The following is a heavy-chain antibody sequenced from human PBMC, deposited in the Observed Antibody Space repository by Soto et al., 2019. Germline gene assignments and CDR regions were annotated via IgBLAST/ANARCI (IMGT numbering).Heavy chain of an antibody. CDR1: VFAFDDDA. V-gene: IGHV3-74*01. D-gene: IGHD3-22*01. CDR3: ARITYYYDSSGYFDY. J-gene: IGHJ4*02. Sequence: RGGSLRLSCAASVFAFDDDAMHWFRQAPVKVLVWVSRINSDGSSTSYADSVKGRFTISRDNAKNTLYLQMNSLRAEDTAVYYCARITYYYDSSGYFDYWGQGTLVTVSS. CDR2: INSDGSST.